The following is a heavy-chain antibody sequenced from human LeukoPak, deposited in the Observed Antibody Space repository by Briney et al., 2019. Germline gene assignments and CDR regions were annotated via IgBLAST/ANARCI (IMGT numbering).Heavy chain of an antibody. CDR3: ARGEKNSYGPDYYYGMDV. V-gene: IGHV3-21*01. J-gene: IGHJ6*02. Sequence: GGSLRLSCAASGFTFSSYSMNWVRQAPGKGLEWVSSISSSSSYIYYADSVKGRFTISRDNAKNSLYLQMNSLGAEDTAVYYCARGEKNSYGPDYYYGMDVWGQGTTVTVSS. CDR2: ISSSSSYI. D-gene: IGHD5-18*01. CDR1: GFTFSSYS.